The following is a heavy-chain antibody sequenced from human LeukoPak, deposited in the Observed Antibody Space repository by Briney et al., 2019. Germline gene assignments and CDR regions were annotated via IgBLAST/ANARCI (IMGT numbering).Heavy chain of an antibody. V-gene: IGHV5-51*01. J-gene: IGHJ4*02. CDR2: IYPGDSDT. Sequence: GESLKISCKGSGYSFTTYWIGWVRQMPGKGLEWMGVIYPGDSDTRYSPSFQGQVTFSVDKSISTAYVQWSSLKASDTAMYYCARGRYSYGPFDYWGQGTLVTVSS. CDR3: ARGRYSYGPFDY. D-gene: IGHD5-18*01. CDR1: GYSFTTYW.